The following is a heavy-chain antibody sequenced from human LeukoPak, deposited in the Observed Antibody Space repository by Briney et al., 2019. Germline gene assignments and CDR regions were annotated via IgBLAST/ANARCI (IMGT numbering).Heavy chain of an antibody. CDR1: GGSISSSSYY. D-gene: IGHD2-21*02. V-gene: IGHV4-39*01. CDR2: IYYSGST. J-gene: IGHJ4*02. Sequence: SETLSLTCTASGGSISSSSYYWGWIRQPPGKALEWIGSIYYSGSTYYNLSLKSRVTISVDTSKNQFSLKLSSVSAADTAVYYCARLAVTFDYWGQGTLVTVPS. CDR3: ARLAVTFDY.